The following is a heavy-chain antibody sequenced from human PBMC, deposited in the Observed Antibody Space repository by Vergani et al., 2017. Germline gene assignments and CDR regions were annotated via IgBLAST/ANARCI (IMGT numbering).Heavy chain of an antibody. Sequence: QVQLQESGPGLVKPSQTLSLTCPVSGGSISSGGYYWSWIRQHPGKGLEWIGYIYYSGSTYYNPSLKSRVTISVDTSKNQFSMKLSSVTAADTAVYHCAGMATISWAFDYWGQGTLVTVSS. J-gene: IGHJ4*02. V-gene: IGHV4-31*03. CDR3: AGMATISWAFDY. CDR1: GGSISSGGYY. CDR2: IYYSGST. D-gene: IGHD5-24*01.